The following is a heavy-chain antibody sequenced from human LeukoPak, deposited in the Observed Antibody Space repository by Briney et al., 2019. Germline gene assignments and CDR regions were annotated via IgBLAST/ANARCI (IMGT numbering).Heavy chain of an antibody. CDR3: AKEQQLWLLGYFDY. CDR1: GFTFRNYW. J-gene: IGHJ4*02. Sequence: GGSLRLSCAASGFTFRNYWLSWVRQAPGKGLEWVSTISGSGGSTDYAESVKGRFTISRDNSKNTLYLQMNSLRAEDTAVYYCAKEQQLWLLGYFDYWGQGALVTVSS. V-gene: IGHV3-23*01. CDR2: ISGSGGST. D-gene: IGHD5-18*01.